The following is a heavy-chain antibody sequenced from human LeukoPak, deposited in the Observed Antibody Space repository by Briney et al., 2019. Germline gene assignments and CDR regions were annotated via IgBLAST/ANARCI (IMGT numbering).Heavy chain of an antibody. J-gene: IGHJ3*01. Sequence: GGSLRLSCAASGFTFSSYAMSWVRQAPGKGLEWVSAIGGSGSTTYYADSVKGRFTISRDNSKNTLYLQMSSLRAEDSAVYYCAKEEHHCSGGSCYSVGAFGAWARGTMVTISS. CDR2: IGGSGSTT. V-gene: IGHV3-23*01. CDR3: AKEEHHCSGGSCYSVGAFGA. D-gene: IGHD2-15*01. CDR1: GFTFSSYA.